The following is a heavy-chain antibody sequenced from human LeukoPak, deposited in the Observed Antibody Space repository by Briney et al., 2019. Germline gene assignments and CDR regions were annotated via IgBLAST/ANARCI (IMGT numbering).Heavy chain of an antibody. CDR3: ASSPGGSYHFDY. CDR1: GFTFSSDS. V-gene: IGHV3-21*01. Sequence: GGSLRLSCAASGFTFSSDSMNWVRQAPGKGLEWVSSISSSSSYIYYADSVKGRFTISRDNAKNSLYLQMNSLSAEDTAVYYCASSPGGSYHFDYWGQGTLVTVSS. CDR2: ISSSSSYI. D-gene: IGHD1-26*01. J-gene: IGHJ4*02.